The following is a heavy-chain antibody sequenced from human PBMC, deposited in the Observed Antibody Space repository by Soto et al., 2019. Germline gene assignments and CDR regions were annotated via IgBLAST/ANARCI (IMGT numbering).Heavy chain of an antibody. CDR1: GFTFSSYG. Sequence: QVQLVESGGGVVQPGRSLRLSCAASGFTFSSYGMHWVRQAPGKGLEWVAVIWYDGSNKYYADSVKGRFTISRDNSKNTLYLQMNSLRAEDTAVYYCAREIGTDYGGKGPMGYWGQGTLVTVSS. J-gene: IGHJ4*02. D-gene: IGHD4-17*01. V-gene: IGHV3-33*01. CDR3: AREIGTDYGGKGPMGY. CDR2: IWYDGSNK.